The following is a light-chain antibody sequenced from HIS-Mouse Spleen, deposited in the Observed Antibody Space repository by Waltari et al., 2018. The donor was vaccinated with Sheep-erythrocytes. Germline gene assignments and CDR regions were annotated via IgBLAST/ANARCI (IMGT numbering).Light chain of an antibody. Sequence: QSALTQPRSVSGSPGQSVTISCTGTSSDVGGYNSVSGYPQHPGKAPKLMIYDVSKRPSGVPDRFSGSKSGNTASLTISGLQAEDEADYYCCSYAGSYNHVFATGTKVTVL. CDR2: DVS. V-gene: IGLV2-11*02. CDR1: SSDVGGYNS. CDR3: CSYAGSYNHV. J-gene: IGLJ1*01.